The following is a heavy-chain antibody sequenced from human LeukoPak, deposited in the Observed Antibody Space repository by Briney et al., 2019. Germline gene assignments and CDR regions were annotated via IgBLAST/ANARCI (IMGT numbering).Heavy chain of an antibody. CDR3: ARISSSNWYNERGAFDV. CDR2: IYTSGST. D-gene: IGHD6-13*01. Sequence: SETLSLICTVSGGSISSGSYYWSWIRQPAGKVLEWIGRIYTSGSTNYNLSLKGRVTISVDTSKTQFSLKLSSVTAADTAVYYCARISSSNWYNERGAFDVWGQGTMVTVSS. J-gene: IGHJ3*01. V-gene: IGHV4-61*02. CDR1: GGSISSGSYY.